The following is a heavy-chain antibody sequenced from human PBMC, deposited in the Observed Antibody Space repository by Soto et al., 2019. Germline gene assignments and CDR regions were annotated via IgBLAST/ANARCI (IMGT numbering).Heavy chain of an antibody. D-gene: IGHD5-18*01. Sequence: GESLKISCKGSGYSFTSYWIGWVRQMPGKGLEWMGIIYPGDSDTRYSPSFQGQVTISADKSISTAYLQWSSLKASDTAMYYCARQEGVKYSYGRYYSYGMDVWCQGPTVTVSS. CDR1: GYSFTSYW. CDR3: ARQEGVKYSYGRYYSYGMDV. V-gene: IGHV5-51*01. J-gene: IGHJ6*02. CDR2: IYPGDSDT.